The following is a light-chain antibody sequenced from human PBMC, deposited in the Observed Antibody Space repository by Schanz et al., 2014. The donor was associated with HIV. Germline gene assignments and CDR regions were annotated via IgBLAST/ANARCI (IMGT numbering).Light chain of an antibody. J-gene: IGLJ3*02. CDR1: SSNIKINA. Sequence: QSVLTQPPSASGAPGQRVTISCSWSSSNIKINAVNWYQHLPGTGPKPLIYATYNRPSGVPDRFSGSGSGTSASLAISGLQSEDEADYYCAGWDDSLNVWVFGGGTKLTVL. CDR3: AGWDDSLNVWV. V-gene: IGLV1-44*01. CDR2: ATY.